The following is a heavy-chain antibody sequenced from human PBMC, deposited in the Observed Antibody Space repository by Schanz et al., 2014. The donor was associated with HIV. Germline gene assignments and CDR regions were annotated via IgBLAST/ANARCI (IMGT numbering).Heavy chain of an antibody. Sequence: VQVVESGGGLVQAGGSLRLSCAASGFTFSDYYMSWIRQAPGMGLEWVSYISSSSNTINYADSVKGRFTISRDNTKSSLYLQMNSLRAEDTAVYYCARVKGAVDYWGQGTLVTVSS. V-gene: IGHV3-11*01. CDR2: ISSSSNTI. CDR1: GFTFSDYY. J-gene: IGHJ4*02. CDR3: ARVKGAVDY.